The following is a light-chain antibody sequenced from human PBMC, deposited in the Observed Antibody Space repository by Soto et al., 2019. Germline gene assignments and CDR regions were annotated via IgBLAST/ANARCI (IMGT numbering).Light chain of an antibody. CDR3: QTWGTGIQV. J-gene: IGLJ3*02. CDR2: LNSDGSH. Sequence: QSVLTQSPSASASRGASVKLTCTLSSGHSSYAIAWHQQQPEKGPRYLMKLNSDGSHSKGDGIPDRFSGSSSGAERYLTISGLQSEDEADYYCQTWGTGIQVFGGGTKLAVL. CDR1: SGHSSYA. V-gene: IGLV4-69*01.